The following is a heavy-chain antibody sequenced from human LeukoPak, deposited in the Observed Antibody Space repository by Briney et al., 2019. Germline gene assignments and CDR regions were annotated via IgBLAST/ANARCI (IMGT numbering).Heavy chain of an antibody. Sequence: PGGSLRLSCAASGFTFDDYAMHWVRQAPGKGLEWVSGISWNSGSIGYADSVKGQFTISRDNAKNSLYLQMNSLRAEDTALYYCAKDIFTGRYGMDVWGQGTTVTVSS. D-gene: IGHD1-14*01. CDR3: AKDIFTGRYGMDV. CDR2: ISWNSGSI. CDR1: GFTFDDYA. J-gene: IGHJ6*02. V-gene: IGHV3-9*01.